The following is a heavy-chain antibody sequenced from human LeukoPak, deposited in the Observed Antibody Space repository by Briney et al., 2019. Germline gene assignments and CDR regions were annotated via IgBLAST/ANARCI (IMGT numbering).Heavy chain of an antibody. J-gene: IGHJ4*02. V-gene: IGHV4-4*07. Sequence: PSETLSLTCTVSGGAISSYYWSWIRQPAGKGLEWLGRIYTSGSTNYNPSLKSRVTMSVDTSRNQFSLKLSSVTAADTAVYYCARDGGSYYEYYFDYWGQGTLVTVSS. CDR1: GGAISSYY. CDR2: IYTSGST. D-gene: IGHD1-26*01. CDR3: ARDGGSYYEYYFDY.